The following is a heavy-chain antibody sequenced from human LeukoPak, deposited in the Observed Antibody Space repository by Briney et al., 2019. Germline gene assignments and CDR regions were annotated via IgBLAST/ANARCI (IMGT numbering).Heavy chain of an antibody. CDR2: IYYSGST. D-gene: IGHD3-22*01. Sequence: RSSETLSLTCTVSGGSFSSYYWSWIRQPPGKGLEWIGSIYYSGSTDYNPSLKSRVTISVDTSKNQFSLKLSSVTAADTAVYYCARNGDDSSGPFGYWGQGTLVTVSS. V-gene: IGHV4-59*01. CDR1: GGSFSSYY. CDR3: ARNGDDSSGPFGY. J-gene: IGHJ4*02.